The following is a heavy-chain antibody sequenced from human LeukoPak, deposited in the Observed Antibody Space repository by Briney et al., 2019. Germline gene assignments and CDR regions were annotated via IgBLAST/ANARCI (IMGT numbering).Heavy chain of an antibody. Sequence: SETLSLTCTVSGGSISSDYWYWNWIRQPPGKGLEWIGYIYYTGSSKYNPSVSGRVTVSADTSKNQFSLKLSSVTAADTAVYYCARRRVVVAATLDAFDIWGLGTMVTVSS. V-gene: IGHV4-59*08. J-gene: IGHJ3*02. CDR3: ARRRVVVAATLDAFDI. CDR2: IYYTGSS. CDR1: GGSISSDY. D-gene: IGHD2-15*01.